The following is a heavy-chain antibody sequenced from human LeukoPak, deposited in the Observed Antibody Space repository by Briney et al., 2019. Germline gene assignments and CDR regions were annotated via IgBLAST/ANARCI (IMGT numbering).Heavy chain of an antibody. CDR3: ARAPTFSGWFDY. J-gene: IGHJ4*02. Sequence: GGSLRLSCAASGFTFDDYGMTWVRQAPGKGLEWVPGINWNGGSTGYADSVKGRFTISRDNAKNSLYLQMNSLRVEDTAVYYCARAPTFSGWFDYWGQGTLVTASS. CDR2: INWNGGST. V-gene: IGHV3-20*04. D-gene: IGHD6-19*01. CDR1: GFTFDDYG.